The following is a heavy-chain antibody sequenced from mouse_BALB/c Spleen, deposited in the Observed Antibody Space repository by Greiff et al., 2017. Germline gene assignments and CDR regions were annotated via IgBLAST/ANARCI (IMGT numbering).Heavy chain of an antibody. Sequence: QVQLKQSGAELAKPGASVKMSCKASGYTFTSYWMHWVKQRPGQGLEWIGYINPSTGYTEYNQKFKDKATLTADKSSSTAYMQLSSLTSEDSAVYYCARNWDGDYWGQGTTLTVSS. V-gene: IGHV1-7*01. CDR1: GYTFTSYW. CDR3: ARNWDGDY. J-gene: IGHJ2*01. D-gene: IGHD4-1*01. CDR2: INPSTGYT.